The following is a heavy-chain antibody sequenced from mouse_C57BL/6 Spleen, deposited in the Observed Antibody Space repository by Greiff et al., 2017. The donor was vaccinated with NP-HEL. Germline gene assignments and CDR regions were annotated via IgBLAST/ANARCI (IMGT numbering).Heavy chain of an antibody. CDR3: ASQTYYGSSYEGFAY. V-gene: IGHV1-59*01. Sequence: QVQLQQPGAELVRPGTSVKLSCKASGYTFTSYWMHWVKQRPGQGLEWIGVIDPSDSYTNYNQKFKGKATLTVDTSSSTAYMQLSSLTSEDSAVYYCASQTYYGSSYEGFAYWGQGTLVTVSA. CDR2: IDPSDSYT. D-gene: IGHD1-1*01. J-gene: IGHJ3*01. CDR1: GYTFTSYW.